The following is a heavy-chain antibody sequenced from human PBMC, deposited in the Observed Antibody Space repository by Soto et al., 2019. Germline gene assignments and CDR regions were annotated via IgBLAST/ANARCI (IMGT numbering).Heavy chain of an antibody. CDR1: GGSFSGYY. Sequence: SETLSLTCAVYGGSFSGYYWSWIRQPPGKGLEWIGEINHSGSTNYNPSLKSRVTISVDTSKNQFSLKLSSVTAADTAVYYCARGLAVAGYLGKYYFDYWGQGTLVTVSS. D-gene: IGHD6-19*01. V-gene: IGHV4-34*01. CDR2: INHSGST. CDR3: ARGLAVAGYLGKYYFDY. J-gene: IGHJ4*02.